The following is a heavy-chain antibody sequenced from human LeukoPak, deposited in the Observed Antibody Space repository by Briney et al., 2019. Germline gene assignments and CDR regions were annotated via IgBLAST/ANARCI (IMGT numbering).Heavy chain of an antibody. V-gene: IGHV4-59*01. J-gene: IGHJ4*02. CDR3: ARGVRWSDY. D-gene: IGHD1-1*01. CDR1: GGSINNYY. Sequence: SETLSLTCTVSGGSINNYYWTWTRQPPGKGLEWIGNIYFIGSTNYNPSLKSRVTMSVDTSKNQFSLKLTSVTAADTAVYYCARGVRWSDYWGRGTLVTVSS. CDR2: IYFIGST.